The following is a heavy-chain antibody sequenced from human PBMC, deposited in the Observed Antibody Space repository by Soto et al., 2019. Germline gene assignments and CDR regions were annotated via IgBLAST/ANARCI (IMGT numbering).Heavy chain of an antibody. V-gene: IGHV3-23*01. CDR3: AKEYDFWSGSPPSWFDP. CDR2: IIDSGVTT. CDR1: GFTFSSYA. J-gene: IGHJ5*02. Sequence: GGSLRLSCAASGFTFSSYAMSWVRQAPGRGLEWVSSIIDSGVTTYYADSVKGRFTISRDNSKNTLYLQMNSLRAEDTAEYYCAKEYDFWSGSPPSWFDPWGQGSLVTVSS. D-gene: IGHD3-3*01.